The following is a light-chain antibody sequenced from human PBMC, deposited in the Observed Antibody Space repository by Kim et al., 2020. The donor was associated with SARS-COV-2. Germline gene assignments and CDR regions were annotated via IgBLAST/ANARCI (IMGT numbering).Light chain of an antibody. CDR1: QSVGTR. CDR3: QHYEGWPPYT. J-gene: IGKJ2*01. CDR2: DAS. Sequence: IVMTQSPDTLSVSPGERATLSCRADQSVGTRVAWYQHKRGQAPSLLIFDASTRATGVPARFSGSGSGTDFTLTISSLQSEVYASYYCQHYEGWPPYTFGQETKLEF. V-gene: IGKV3-15*01.